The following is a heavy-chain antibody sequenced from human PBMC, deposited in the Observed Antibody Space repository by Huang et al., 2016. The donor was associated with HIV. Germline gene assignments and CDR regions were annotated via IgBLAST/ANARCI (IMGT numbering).Heavy chain of an antibody. Sequence: QVQLVESGGGVVQPGRSLRLSCAASRFTFSNYAMHWVRPAQGKGLEWVEGISYDGSNKYYADSVKGRFTISRDKSKNTLYLQMNSLRAEETAVYYCARDLWLRDLYYYYYMDVWGKGTTVTVSS. CDR3: ARDLWLRDLYYYYYMDV. CDR2: ISYDGSNK. D-gene: IGHD5-12*01. V-gene: IGHV3-30-3*01. CDR1: RFTFSNYA. J-gene: IGHJ6*03.